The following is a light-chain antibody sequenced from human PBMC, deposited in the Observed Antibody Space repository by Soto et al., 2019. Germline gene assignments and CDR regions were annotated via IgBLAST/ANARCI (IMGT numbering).Light chain of an antibody. CDR1: QSVSSSY. V-gene: IGKV3-20*01. J-gene: IGKJ1*01. CDR3: QQHDSSPKT. CDR2: GAS. Sequence: EIVLTQSPGTLSLSPGVRATLSCRASQSVSSSYLAWYQQKPGQAPRLLIYGASSRATGIPDRFSGSGSGTDFTLTISRLEPEDFAVYYCQQHDSSPKTFGQGTKVDIK.